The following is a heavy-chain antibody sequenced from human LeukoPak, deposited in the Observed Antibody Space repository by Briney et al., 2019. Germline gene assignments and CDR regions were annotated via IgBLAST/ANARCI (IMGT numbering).Heavy chain of an antibody. V-gene: IGHV1-46*01. Sequence: ASVKVSCKASGYTFTSYYMHWVRQAPGQGLEWMGIINPSGGSTSYAQKFQGRVTMTRDTSTSTVYMELSSLRSEDTAVYYCARPAQSYSSSWYAWLGDFDYWGQGTLVTVSS. CDR3: ARPAQSYSSSWYAWLGDFDY. CDR2: INPSGGST. D-gene: IGHD6-13*01. CDR1: GYTFTSYY. J-gene: IGHJ4*02.